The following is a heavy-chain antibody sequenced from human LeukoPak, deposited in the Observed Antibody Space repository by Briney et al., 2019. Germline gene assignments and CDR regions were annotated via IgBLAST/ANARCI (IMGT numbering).Heavy chain of an antibody. CDR2: INPNSGGT. V-gene: IGHV1-2*02. CDR3: ARAGKRGYSYGLLDY. D-gene: IGHD5-18*01. Sequence: GASVKVSCKASGYTFTGYYMHWVRQAPGQGLEWMGWINPNSGGTNYAQKFQGRVTMTRDTSISTAYMELSRLRSDDTAVYYCARAGKRGYSYGLLDYWGQGTLVTVSS. CDR1: GYTFTGYY. J-gene: IGHJ4*02.